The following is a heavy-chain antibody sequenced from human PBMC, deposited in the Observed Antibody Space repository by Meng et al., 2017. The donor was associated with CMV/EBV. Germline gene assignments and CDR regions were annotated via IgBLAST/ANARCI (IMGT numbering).Heavy chain of an antibody. J-gene: IGHJ4*02. CDR3: AKWSSSGWLDY. Sequence: LSCAASGFTFSSYAMSGVRQAPGKGLEWVSAISGSGGSTYYADSVKGRFTISRDNSKNTLYLQMNSLRAEDTAVYYCAKWSSSGWLDYWGQGTLVTVSS. V-gene: IGHV3-23*01. CDR2: ISGSGGST. CDR1: GFTFSSYA. D-gene: IGHD6-19*01.